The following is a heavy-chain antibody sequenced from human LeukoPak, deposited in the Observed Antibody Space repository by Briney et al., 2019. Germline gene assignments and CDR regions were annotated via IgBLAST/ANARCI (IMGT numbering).Heavy chain of an antibody. J-gene: IGHJ5*02. V-gene: IGHV4-34*01. CDR2: INHSGST. CDR1: GGSFSGYY. D-gene: IGHD6-19*01. Sequence: PSETLSLTCAVYGGSFSGYYWSWIRQPPGKGLEWIGEINHSGSTNYNPSLKSRVTISVDTSKNQFSLKLSSVTAADTAVYYCARDHGWNNWFDPWGQGTLVTVSS. CDR3: ARDHGWNNWFDP.